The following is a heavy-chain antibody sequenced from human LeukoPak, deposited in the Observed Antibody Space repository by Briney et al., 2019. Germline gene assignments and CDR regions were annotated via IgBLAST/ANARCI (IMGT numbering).Heavy chain of an antibody. Sequence: PGGSLSLSCAASGFTFSSYEVNWVRQAPGKGLEWVSYISSSGSTIYYADSVKGRFTISRDNAKNSLYLQMNSLRAEDTAVYYCAREAAMATPFDYWGQGTLVTVSS. D-gene: IGHD5-18*01. CDR2: ISSSGSTI. CDR1: GFTFSSYE. J-gene: IGHJ4*02. CDR3: AREAAMATPFDY. V-gene: IGHV3-48*03.